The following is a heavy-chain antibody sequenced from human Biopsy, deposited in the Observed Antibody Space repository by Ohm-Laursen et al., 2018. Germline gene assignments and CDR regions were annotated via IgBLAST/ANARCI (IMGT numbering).Heavy chain of an antibody. V-gene: IGHV4-59*01. CDR1: GGSISGYH. D-gene: IGHD2-2*01. CDR3: ARMPHFDY. CDR2: ISYTGGI. J-gene: IGHJ4*02. Sequence: ETLSLTCAVSGGSISGYHWSWIRKPPGKGLEWLAYISYTGGITSNPSLNGRATMSVDTSKNQFSLRLIYVTAADTAVYYCARMPHFDYWGQGILVTVSS.